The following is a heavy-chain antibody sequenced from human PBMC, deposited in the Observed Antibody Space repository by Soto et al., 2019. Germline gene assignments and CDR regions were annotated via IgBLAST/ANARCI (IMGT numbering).Heavy chain of an antibody. J-gene: IGHJ4*02. CDR3: ARVSDY. CDR2: INHSGSA. Sequence: QVLLQQWGAGRLEPSETLSLTCAVYGGSFIDYSWGWIRQSPGTGLEWIGEINHSGSANYNPSLKSRVTISVDTSKNQFSLKLYSVTAADAAVYYCARVSDYWSQGTLVTVSS. V-gene: IGHV4-34*01. CDR1: GGSFIDYS.